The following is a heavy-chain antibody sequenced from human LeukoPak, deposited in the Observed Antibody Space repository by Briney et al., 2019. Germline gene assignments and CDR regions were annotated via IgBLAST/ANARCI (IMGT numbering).Heavy chain of an antibody. CDR2: INPSGGST. J-gene: IGHJ4*02. V-gene: IGHV1-46*03. D-gene: IGHD7-27*01. CDR3: ARASLNTGGYFDY. Sequence: ASVKVSCKASGYTFTSYYMHWVRQAPGQGLEWMGIINPSGGSTSYARKFQGRVTMTRDTSTSTVYMELSSLRAEDTAVYYCARASLNTGGYFDYWGQGTLVTVSS. CDR1: GYTFTSYY.